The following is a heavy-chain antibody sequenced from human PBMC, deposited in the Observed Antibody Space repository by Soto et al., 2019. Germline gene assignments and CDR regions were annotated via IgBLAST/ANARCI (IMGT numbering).Heavy chain of an antibody. J-gene: IGHJ4*02. CDR2: ISYDGSNK. CDR3: ARENSVFYDFWSGHVMEN. CDR1: GFTFSSYA. Sequence: GGSLRLSCAASGFTFSSYAMHWVRQAPGKGLEWVAVISYDGSNKYYADSVKGRFTISRDNSKNTLYLQMNSLRAEDTAVYYCARENSVFYDFWSGHVMENWGQGTLVTVSS. D-gene: IGHD3-3*01. V-gene: IGHV3-30-3*01.